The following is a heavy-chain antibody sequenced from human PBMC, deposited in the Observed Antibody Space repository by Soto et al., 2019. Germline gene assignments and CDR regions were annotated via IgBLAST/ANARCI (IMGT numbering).Heavy chain of an antibody. CDR1: GGSFSAYY. J-gene: IGHJ4*02. Sequence: KPSETLSLTCAVYGGSFSAYYWTWIRQSPGKGLEYIGYISFTGSTYYNPSLKSRVTVSVDTSNNQFSLNLSSVTAADTAVYFCARGSGNYYSGRYFDSWGQGTLVTVSS. CDR3: ARGSGNYYSGRYFDS. V-gene: IGHV4-30-4*01. CDR2: ISFTGST. D-gene: IGHD1-26*01.